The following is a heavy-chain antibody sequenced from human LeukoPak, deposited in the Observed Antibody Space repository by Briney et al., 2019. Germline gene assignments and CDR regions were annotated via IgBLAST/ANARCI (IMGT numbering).Heavy chain of an antibody. V-gene: IGHV3-53*01. CDR1: GFSVSNTY. Sequence: GGSLRLSCAASGFSVSNTYMIWVRQAPGKGLEWVSIIYSDGTTYYPNSVRGRFTTSRDNSKNALYLQMNNLFCARGSLGSGTSSDCCPLDYWGQGALVTVSS. CDR3: TSSDCCPLDY. CDR2: IYSDGTT. J-gene: IGHJ4*02. D-gene: IGHD6-19*01.